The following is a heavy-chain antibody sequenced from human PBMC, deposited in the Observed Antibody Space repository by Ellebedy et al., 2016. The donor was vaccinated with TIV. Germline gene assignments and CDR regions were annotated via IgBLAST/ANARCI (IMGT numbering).Heavy chain of an antibody. Sequence: GESLKISCAAPGFTFSSYSMNWVRQAPGKGLEWVSCISSSGTYIYYADSLKGRFTISRDSAKNSLYLQMNSLRAEDTALYYCARGSGDLPFEYWGQGTLVTVSS. V-gene: IGHV3-21*01. CDR1: GFTFSSYS. CDR2: ISSSGTYI. CDR3: ARGSGDLPFEY. J-gene: IGHJ4*02. D-gene: IGHD4-17*01.